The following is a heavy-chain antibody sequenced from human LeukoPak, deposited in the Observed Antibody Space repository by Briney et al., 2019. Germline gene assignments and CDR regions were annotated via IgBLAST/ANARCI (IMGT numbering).Heavy chain of an antibody. D-gene: IGHD1-26*01. CDR3: ARVGYSGSYFRTYRWFDP. CDR2: INPNSGGT. J-gene: IGHJ5*02. CDR1: GYTFTGYY. Sequence: ASVKVSCKASGYTFTGYYMHWVRQAPGQGLEWMGWINPNSGGTNYAQKFQGRVTMTRDTSISTAYMELSRLRSDDTAVYYCARVGYSGSYFRTYRWFDPWGQGTLVTVSS. V-gene: IGHV1-2*02.